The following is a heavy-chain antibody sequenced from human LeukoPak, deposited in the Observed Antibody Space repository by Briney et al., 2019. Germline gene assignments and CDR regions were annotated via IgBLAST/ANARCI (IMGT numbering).Heavy chain of an antibody. D-gene: IGHD2-2*01. CDR2: IKSKAHGGTT. Sequence: GGSLRLSCAAPGFTFSKAWMTWVRQAPGKGLEWVGGIKSKAHGGTTDYAAPVKGRFTISRDDSENTLYLQMNSLTTEDTAVCYCSSSDVPTVDYWGQGTLVTVSS. J-gene: IGHJ4*02. CDR3: SSSDVPTVDY. CDR1: GFTFSKAW. V-gene: IGHV3-15*01.